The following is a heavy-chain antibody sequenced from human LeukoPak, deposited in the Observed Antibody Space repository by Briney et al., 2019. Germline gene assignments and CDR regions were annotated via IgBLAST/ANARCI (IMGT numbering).Heavy chain of an antibody. CDR1: GYTFTSYG. V-gene: IGHV1-18*01. D-gene: IGHD3-3*01. CDR3: ARVMGNEDFCSGCFDY. Sequence: ASVKVSCKASGYTFTSYGISWVRQAPGQGLEWMGWISAYNGNTNYAQKLQGRVTMTTDTSTSTAYMELRSLRSDDTAVYYCARVMGNEDFCSGCFDYWGQGTLVTVSS. CDR2: ISAYNGNT. J-gene: IGHJ4*02.